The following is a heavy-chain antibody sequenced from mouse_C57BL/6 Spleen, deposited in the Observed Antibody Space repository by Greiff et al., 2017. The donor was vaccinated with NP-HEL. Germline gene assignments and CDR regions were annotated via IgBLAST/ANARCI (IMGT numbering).Heavy chain of an antibody. CDR3: ARKNDYGSGAAWFAY. CDR1: GCTFTSYG. CDR2: IYPRSGNT. Sequence: VKVVESGAELARPGASVKLSCKASGCTFTSYGITWVKQRTGQGLEWIGEIYPRSGNTYCNEKFKGKATLTADKSSSTAYMELRSLTSEDSAVYFCARKNDYGSGAAWFAYWGQGTLVTVSA. J-gene: IGHJ3*01. D-gene: IGHD1-1*01. V-gene: IGHV1-81*01.